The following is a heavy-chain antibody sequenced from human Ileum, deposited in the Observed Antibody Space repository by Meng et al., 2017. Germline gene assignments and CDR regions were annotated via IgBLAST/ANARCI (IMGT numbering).Heavy chain of an antibody. Sequence: QVQLQESGPGLLKSSQTLSLTGTVSGGSISIGDYYWSWVRQRPGKGLEWIGYIYYSGSTYYNPSLKSRAIMSVDTSKNHFSLKLSSVTAADTAVYYCARDRGGSYYFDYWGQGTLVTVSS. CDR1: GGSISIGDYY. J-gene: IGHJ4*02. D-gene: IGHD2-15*01. V-gene: IGHV4-30-4*01. CDR3: ARDRGGSYYFDY. CDR2: IYYSGST.